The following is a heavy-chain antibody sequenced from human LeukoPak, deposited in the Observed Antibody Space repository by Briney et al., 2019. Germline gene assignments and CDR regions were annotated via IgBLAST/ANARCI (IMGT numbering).Heavy chain of an antibody. CDR1: GGSFSGYY. CDR2: INHSGST. Sequence: PSETLSLTCAVYGGSFSGYYWSWIRQPPGKGLEWIGEINHSGSTNYNPSLKSRATISVDTSKNQFSLKLSSVTAADTAVYYCAAQNLAANWYYFDYWGQGTLVTVSS. V-gene: IGHV4-34*01. D-gene: IGHD6-13*01. J-gene: IGHJ4*02. CDR3: AAQNLAANWYYFDY.